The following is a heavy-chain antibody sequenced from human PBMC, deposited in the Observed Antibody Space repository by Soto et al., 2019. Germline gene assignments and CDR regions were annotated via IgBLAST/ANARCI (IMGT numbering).Heavy chain of an antibody. V-gene: IGHV1-18*01. D-gene: IGHD6-19*01. J-gene: IGHJ6*02. CDR3: ASPAVAGYYYYYGMDV. CDR1: GYTFTNFG. CDR2: ISAYNGNT. Sequence: ASVKVSCKASGYTFTNFGISWVRQAPGQGLEWMGWISAYNGNTNYAQKLQGRVTITADESTSTAYMELSSLRSEDTAVYYCASPAVAGYYYYYGMDVWGQGTTVTVSS.